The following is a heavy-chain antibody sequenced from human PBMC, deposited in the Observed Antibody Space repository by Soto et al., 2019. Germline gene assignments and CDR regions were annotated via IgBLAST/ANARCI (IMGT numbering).Heavy chain of an antibody. V-gene: IGHV3-33*01. J-gene: IGHJ4*02. CDR3: AREVAVAGTGLEFGY. D-gene: IGHD6-19*01. Sequence: QVQLVESGGGVVQPGRSLRLSCAASGFTFSSYGMHWVRQAPGKGLEWVAVIWYDGSNKYYADSVKGRFTISRDNSKNTLYLQMKSLRAEDTAVYYCAREVAVAGTGLEFGYWGQGTLVTVSS. CDR2: IWYDGSNK. CDR1: GFTFSSYG.